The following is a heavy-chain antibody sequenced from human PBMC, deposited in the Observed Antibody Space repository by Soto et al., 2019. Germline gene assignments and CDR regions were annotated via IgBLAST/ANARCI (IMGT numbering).Heavy chain of an antibody. V-gene: IGHV5-10-1*01. CDR2: IDPSNSHV. CDR3: ARDTGNFFDY. Sequence: GESLKISCKGSGYSFPNYWISWVRQMPGKGLEYMGKIDPSNSHVNYSPSFQGRVTMTTDTSTSTAYMELRSLRSDDTAVYYCARDTGNFFDYWGQGTLVTVSS. J-gene: IGHJ4*02. CDR1: GYSFPNYW. D-gene: IGHD2-2*02.